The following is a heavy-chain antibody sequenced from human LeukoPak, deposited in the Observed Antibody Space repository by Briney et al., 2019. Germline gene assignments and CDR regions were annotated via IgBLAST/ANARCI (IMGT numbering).Heavy chain of an antibody. V-gene: IGHV4-59*08. CDR3: ARHPLRGAENYFDY. D-gene: IGHD4-17*01. CDR1: GASISSNY. CDR2: MYYSGST. J-gene: IGHJ4*02. Sequence: SETLSLTCTVSGASISSNYWSWIRQPPGKGLEWIGYMYYSGSTNYNPSLKSRVIISIDASKNQFSLKLSSVTAADTAVYYCARHPLRGAENYFDYGGQGTLVTVSS.